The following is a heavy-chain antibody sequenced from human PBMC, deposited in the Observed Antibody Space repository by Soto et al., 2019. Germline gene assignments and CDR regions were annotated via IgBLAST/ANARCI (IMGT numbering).Heavy chain of an antibody. Sequence: QVQLVQSGAEVKKPGASVKVSCKASGYTFTSYYMHWVRQAPGQGLEWMGIINPSGGSTSYAQKLQGRVTMNRDTSTSTVYMELSSLRSEDTAVYYCARALIRGSYYYYGMDVWGQGTTVTVSS. CDR1: GYTFTSYY. J-gene: IGHJ6*02. D-gene: IGHD3-16*01. CDR3: ARALIRGSYYYYGMDV. CDR2: INPSGGST. V-gene: IGHV1-46*04.